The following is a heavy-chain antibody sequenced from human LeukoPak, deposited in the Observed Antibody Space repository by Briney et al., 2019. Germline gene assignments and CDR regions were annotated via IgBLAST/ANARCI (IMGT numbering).Heavy chain of an antibody. D-gene: IGHD3-10*01. CDR3: ARGAGSGEFGPDY. Sequence: KAGGSLRLSCAASGFTLSSSAMNWVRQAPGKGLEWVSSISSSSSYIYYADSVKGRFTISRDNAKNSLYLQMNSLRAEDTAVYYCARGAGSGEFGPDYWGQGTLVTVSS. J-gene: IGHJ4*02. CDR2: ISSSSSYI. V-gene: IGHV3-21*01. CDR1: GFTLSSSA.